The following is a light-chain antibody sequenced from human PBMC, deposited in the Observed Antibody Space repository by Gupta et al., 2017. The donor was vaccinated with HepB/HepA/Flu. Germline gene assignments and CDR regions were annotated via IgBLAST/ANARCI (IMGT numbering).Light chain of an antibody. CDR3: QQYVSSPRS. Sequence: EIVFTQSPGTLSLSSGERATLSCRASQSVSSSYIPWYQQKPGQAPRLLIYGTSTRATGIPDRFSGSGSGTDFTLTISRLEPEDFAVYFCQQYVSSPRSFGQGTKLEIK. J-gene: IGKJ2*04. CDR1: QSVSSSY. CDR2: GTS. V-gene: IGKV3-20*01.